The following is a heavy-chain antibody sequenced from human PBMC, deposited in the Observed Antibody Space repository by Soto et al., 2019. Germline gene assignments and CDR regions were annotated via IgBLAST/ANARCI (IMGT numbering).Heavy chain of an antibody. CDR1: GFTVSSNY. D-gene: IGHD4-17*01. Sequence: EVQLVESGGGLIQPGGSLRLSCAASGFTVSSNYMSWVRQAPGKGLEWVSVIYSGGSTYYADSVKGRFTISRDNSKNTLYLQMNSLRAEDTAVYYCARGGYGAPGLYYFDYWGQGTLVTVSS. V-gene: IGHV3-53*01. CDR2: IYSGGST. CDR3: ARGGYGAPGLYYFDY. J-gene: IGHJ4*02.